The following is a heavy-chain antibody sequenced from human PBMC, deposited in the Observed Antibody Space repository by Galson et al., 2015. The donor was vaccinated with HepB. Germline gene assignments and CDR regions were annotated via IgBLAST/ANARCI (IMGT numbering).Heavy chain of an antibody. V-gene: IGHV1-46*01. CDR1: GYTFTSYY. D-gene: IGHD3-22*01. J-gene: IGHJ3*02. CDR2: INPSGGST. Sequence: SVKVSCKASGYTFTSYYMHWVRQAPGQGLEWMGIINPSGGSTSYAQKFQGRVTMTRDTSTSTVYMELSSLRSEDTAVYYCARVSYYDSSGRGSAFAIWGQGTMVTVSS. CDR3: ARVSYYDSSGRGSAFAI.